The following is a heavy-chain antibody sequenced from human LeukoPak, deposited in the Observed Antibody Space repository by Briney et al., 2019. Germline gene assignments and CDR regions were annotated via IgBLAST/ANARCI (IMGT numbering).Heavy chain of an antibody. CDR2: ISYDGSNR. J-gene: IGHJ5*02. V-gene: IGHV3-30-3*01. CDR3: ARDSKYNWFDP. CDR1: GFTFSSYA. Sequence: SGGSLRLSCAASGFTFSSYAMHWVRQAPGKGLEWVAVISYDGSNRYYADSVKGRFTISRDNSKNTLYLQMNSLRAEDTAVYYCARDSKYNWFDPWGQGTLVTVSS.